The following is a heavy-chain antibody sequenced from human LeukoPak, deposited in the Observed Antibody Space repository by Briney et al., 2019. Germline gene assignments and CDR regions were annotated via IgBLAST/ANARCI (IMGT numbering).Heavy chain of an antibody. CDR1: GYTFTSYG. J-gene: IGHJ6*03. CDR2: ISAYNGNT. CDR3: ARGGSTWMFYYYYYMDV. V-gene: IGHV1-18*01. Sequence: GASVKVSCKASGYTFTSYGISWGRQAPGQGLEWVGWISAYNGNTNYAQKLQGRVTMTTDTSTSTAYMELRSLRSDDTAVYYCARGGSTWMFYYYYYMDVWGKGTTVTVSS. D-gene: IGHD6-13*01.